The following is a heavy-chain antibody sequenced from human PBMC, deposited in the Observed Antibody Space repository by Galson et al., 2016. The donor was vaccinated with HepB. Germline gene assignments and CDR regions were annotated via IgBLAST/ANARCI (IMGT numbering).Heavy chain of an antibody. CDR3: AKDHTGSTVGWSDGMDV. Sequence: SLRLSCAASGFSFSTIAMSWVRQAPGKGLEWISGITGTGGGTYYADSVKGRFTISRDTSKNTLFLQLSSLRVEDAAVYYCAKDHTGSTVGWSDGMDVWGQGTRVTVSS. D-gene: IGHD1-7*01. J-gene: IGHJ6*02. CDR2: ITGTGGGT. V-gene: IGHV3-23*01. CDR1: GFSFSTIA.